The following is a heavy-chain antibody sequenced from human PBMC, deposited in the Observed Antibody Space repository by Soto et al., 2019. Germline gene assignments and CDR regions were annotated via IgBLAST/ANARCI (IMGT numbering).Heavy chain of an antibody. V-gene: IGHV1-3*01. CDR3: ASGITMVRGVIGGPLGAFDI. Sequence: ASVKVSCKASGYTFTSYSMHWVRQAPGQRLEWMGWINAGNGNTKYSQKLQGRVTITRDTSASTAYMELSSLRSEDTAVYYCASGITMVRGVIGGPLGAFDIWGQGTMVTVSS. CDR2: INAGNGNT. CDR1: GYTFTSYS. J-gene: IGHJ3*02. D-gene: IGHD3-10*01.